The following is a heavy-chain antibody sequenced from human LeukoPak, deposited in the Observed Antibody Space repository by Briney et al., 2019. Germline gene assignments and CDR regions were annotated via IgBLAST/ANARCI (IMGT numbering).Heavy chain of an antibody. CDR1: GFTFSSYA. CDR2: ISGSGGST. V-gene: IGHV3-23*01. CDR3: AKYPYDFWSGYYSGH. J-gene: IGHJ4*02. D-gene: IGHD3-3*01. Sequence: GGSLRLSCAASGFTFSSYAMSWVRQAPGKGLEWVSAISGSGGSTYYADSVKGRFTISRDNSKNTLYLQMNSLRAEDTAVYYCAKYPYDFWSGYYSGHWGQGTLVTVSS.